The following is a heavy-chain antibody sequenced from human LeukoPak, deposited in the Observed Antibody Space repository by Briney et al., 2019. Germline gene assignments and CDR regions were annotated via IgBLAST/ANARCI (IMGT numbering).Heavy chain of an antibody. CDR3: ATSHYGTALSGTFDY. J-gene: IGHJ4*02. CDR1: GYTLTELS. V-gene: IGHV1-24*01. D-gene: IGHD3-10*01. CDR2: FDPEDGET. Sequence: ASVKVSCKVSGYTLTELSMHWVRQAPGKGLEWMGGFDPEDGETIYAQKFQGRVTMTEDTSTDTAYMELSSLRSEDTAVYYCATSHYGTALSGTFDYWGQGTLVTVSS.